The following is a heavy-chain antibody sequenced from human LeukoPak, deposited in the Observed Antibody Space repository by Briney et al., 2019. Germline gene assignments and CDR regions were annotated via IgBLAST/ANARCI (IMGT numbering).Heavy chain of an antibody. D-gene: IGHD3-10*01. CDR1: GITLSNYA. CDR2: ISGSGGGT. CDR3: AKRGVVIRVILVGFHKEAYYFDS. Sequence: PGGSLRLSCAVSGITLSNYAMSWVRQAPGKGLEWGAGISGSGGGTNYADSVKGRFTISRDNPKNTLYLQMNNLSADDTAVYFCAKRGVVIRVILVGFHKEAYYFDSWGQGALVTVSS. V-gene: IGHV3-23*01. J-gene: IGHJ4*02.